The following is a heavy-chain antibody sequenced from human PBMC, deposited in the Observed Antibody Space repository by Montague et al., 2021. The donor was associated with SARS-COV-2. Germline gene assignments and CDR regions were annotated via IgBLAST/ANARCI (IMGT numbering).Heavy chain of an antibody. V-gene: IGHV4-39*07. D-gene: IGHD3-10*01. CDR3: VRVSWYYYGSGAFDY. Sequence: SETLSLTCTVSGRSIISTSSYWGWIRQPPGGGLEWIGSISHRENTFYNPSLKSLVTISVDTSKNQFSLKMTSVTAADTGIYYCVRVSWYYYGSGAFDYWGQGTLVTVSA. J-gene: IGHJ4*02. CDR1: GRSIISTSSY. CDR2: ISHRENT.